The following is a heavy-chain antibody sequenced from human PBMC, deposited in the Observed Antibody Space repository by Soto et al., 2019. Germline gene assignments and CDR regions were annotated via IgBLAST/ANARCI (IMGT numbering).Heavy chain of an antibody. Sequence: QVQLQQWGAGLLKPSETLSLTCAVYGGSFSGYYWSWIRQPPGKGLEWIGEINHSGSTNYNPSLKSRVTISVDTSKNQVSLKLSSVTAADTAVYYCVRVSGIYYYGMDVWGQGTTVTVSS. CDR3: VRVSGIYYYGMDV. CDR2: INHSGST. V-gene: IGHV4-34*01. J-gene: IGHJ6*02. CDR1: GGSFSGYY. D-gene: IGHD3-10*01.